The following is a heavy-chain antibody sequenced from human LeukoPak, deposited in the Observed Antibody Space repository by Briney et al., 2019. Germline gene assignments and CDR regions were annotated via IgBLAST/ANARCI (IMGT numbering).Heavy chain of an antibody. CDR3: ASLPAVAPRLGGDAFDI. Sequence: GGSLRLSCAASGFTFSSYWMSWVRQAPGKGLEWVANIKQDGSEKYYVDSVKGRFTISRDNSKNTLYLQMNSLRAEDTAVYYCASLPAVAPRLGGDAFDIWGQGTMVTVSS. CDR1: GFTFSSYW. CDR2: IKQDGSEK. J-gene: IGHJ3*02. V-gene: IGHV3-7*03. D-gene: IGHD6-19*01.